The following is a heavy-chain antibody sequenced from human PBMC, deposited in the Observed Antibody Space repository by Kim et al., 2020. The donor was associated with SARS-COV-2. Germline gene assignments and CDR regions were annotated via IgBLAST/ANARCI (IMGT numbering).Heavy chain of an antibody. J-gene: IGHJ6*03. V-gene: IGHV3-30*07. CDR3: ARGRFCSSSNCYSYMDV. Sequence: GKGRFTISRDNSKNTLYLQMNSLRAGDTAVYFCARGRFCSSSNCYSYMDVWGKGTTVIVSS. D-gene: IGHD2-2*01.